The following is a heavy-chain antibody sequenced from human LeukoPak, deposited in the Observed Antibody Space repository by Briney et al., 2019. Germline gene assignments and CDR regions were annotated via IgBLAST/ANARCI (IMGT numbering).Heavy chain of an antibody. V-gene: IGHV3-23*01. CDR3: AKVETVVTYFDY. CDR1: GFTFSSYA. D-gene: IGHD2-21*02. Sequence: HPGGSLRLSCAASGFTFSSYAMSWVSQAPGKGLEWVSAISGSGGSTYYADSVKGRFTISRDNSKNTLYLQMNSLRAEDTAVYYCAKVETVVTYFDYWGQGTLVTVSS. CDR2: ISGSGGST. J-gene: IGHJ4*02.